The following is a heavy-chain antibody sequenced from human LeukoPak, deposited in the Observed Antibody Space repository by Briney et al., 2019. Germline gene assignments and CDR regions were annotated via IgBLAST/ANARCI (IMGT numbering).Heavy chain of an antibody. CDR2: ISAYNGNT. D-gene: IGHD3-9*01. CDR1: GYTFTSHG. CDR3: AREALRYFDWLWKGIDY. J-gene: IGHJ4*02. V-gene: IGHV1-18*01. Sequence: ASVKVSCKASGYTFTSHGISWVRQAPGQGLEWMGWISAYNGNTNYAQKLQGRVTMTTDTSTSTAYMELRSLRSDDTAVYYCAREALRYFDWLWKGIDYWGQGTLVTVSS.